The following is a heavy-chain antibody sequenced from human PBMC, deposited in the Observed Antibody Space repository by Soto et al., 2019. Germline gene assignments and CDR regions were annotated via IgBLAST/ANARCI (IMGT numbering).Heavy chain of an antibody. CDR1: GYTFTNYG. Sequence: GASVKVSCKASGYTFTNYGLSWVRQAPGHGLEWMGWISTYDGSSNSPEKLQGRVTMTSDTSTSTAYMELANLRSDDTAVYYCARGGSSMVRGVIDYYYYGMDVWGQGTTVTVSS. V-gene: IGHV1-18*01. J-gene: IGHJ6*02. D-gene: IGHD3-10*01. CDR2: ISTYDGSS. CDR3: ARGGSSMVRGVIDYYYYGMDV.